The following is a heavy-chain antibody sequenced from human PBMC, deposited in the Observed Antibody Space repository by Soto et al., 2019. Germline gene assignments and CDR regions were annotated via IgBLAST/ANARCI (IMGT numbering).Heavy chain of an antibody. J-gene: IGHJ4*02. CDR1: GLTLSSYA. Sequence: LRLSCAASGLTLSSYAMHWVRQAPGKGLEWVAVISYDGSNKYYADSVKGRFTISRDNSKNTLYLQMNSLRAEDTAVYYCAREGPSYTYYYDSSGYYFDYWGQGTLVTVSS. V-gene: IGHV3-30-3*01. D-gene: IGHD3-22*01. CDR2: ISYDGSNK. CDR3: AREGPSYTYYYDSSGYYFDY.